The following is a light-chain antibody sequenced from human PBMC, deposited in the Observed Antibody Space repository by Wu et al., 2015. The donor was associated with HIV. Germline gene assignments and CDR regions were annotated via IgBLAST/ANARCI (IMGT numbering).Light chain of an antibody. CDR2: GAS. J-gene: IGKJ2*01. CDR1: QSVSSSY. CDR3: QQRRYWPLYT. Sequence: EIVLTQSPGTLPLSPGERATLSCRASQSVSSSYVAWYLQKPGQAPRLLIYGASSRATGIPDRFRGSGSGTDFTLTISRLEPEDFAVYYCQQRRYWPLYTFGQGTKLEIK. V-gene: IGKV3D-20*02.